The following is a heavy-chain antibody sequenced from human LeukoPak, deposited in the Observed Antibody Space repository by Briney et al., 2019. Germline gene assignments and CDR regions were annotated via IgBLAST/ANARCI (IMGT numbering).Heavy chain of an antibody. CDR2: IIPILGIA. CDR1: GGTFSSYA. J-gene: IGHJ6*02. D-gene: IGHD5-18*01. Sequence: ASVKVSCKASGGTFSSYAISWARQAPGQGLEWMGRIIPILGIANYAQKFQGRVTITADKSTSTAYMELSSLRSEDTAVYYCARAEPFLEIYAPKNTAMVYYYGMDVWGQGTTATVSS. V-gene: IGHV1-69*04. CDR3: ARAEPFLEIYAPKNTAMVYYYGMDV.